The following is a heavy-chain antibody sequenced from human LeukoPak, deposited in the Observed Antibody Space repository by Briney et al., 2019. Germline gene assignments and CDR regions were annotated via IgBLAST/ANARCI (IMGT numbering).Heavy chain of an antibody. CDR2: ISGSGGST. Sequence: GGSLRLSCAASGFTFSGYAMSWVRQAPGKGLEWVSAISGSGGSTYYADSVKGRFTISRDNSKNTLYLQMNSLRAEDTAVYYCANRPNPYYYYGMDVWGQGTTVTVSS. V-gene: IGHV3-23*01. J-gene: IGHJ6*02. CDR1: GFTFSGYA. CDR3: ANRPNPYYYYGMDV. D-gene: IGHD2-8*01.